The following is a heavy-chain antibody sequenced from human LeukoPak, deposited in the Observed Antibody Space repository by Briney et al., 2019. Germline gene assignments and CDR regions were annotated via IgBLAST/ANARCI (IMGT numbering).Heavy chain of an antibody. CDR2: IRYDGSNK. J-gene: IGHJ5*02. V-gene: IGHV3-30*02. D-gene: IGHD2-15*01. CDR3: AKGTQVGAATVPWFDP. CDR1: GFTFSSYG. Sequence: GGSLRLSCAASGFTFSSYGMHWVRQAPGKGLEWVAFIRYDGSNKYYADSVKGRFTISRDNSKNTLYLQMNSLRAEDTAVYYCAKGTQVGAATVPWFDPWGQGTLVTVSS.